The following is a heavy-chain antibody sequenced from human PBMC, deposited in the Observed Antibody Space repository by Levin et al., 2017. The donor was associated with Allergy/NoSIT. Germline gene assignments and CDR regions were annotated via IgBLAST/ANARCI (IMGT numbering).Heavy chain of an antibody. Sequence: GGSLRLSCAASGFTFSDYYMSWIRQAPGKGLEWVSYISSSGTTIYYADSVKGRFTISRDNAKNSLYLQMNSLRADDTAVYYCARVAATTLFDYWGQGTLVTVSS. J-gene: IGHJ4*02. CDR3: ARVAATTLFDY. CDR1: GFTFSDYY. V-gene: IGHV3-11*01. CDR2: ISSSGTTI. D-gene: IGHD1-26*01.